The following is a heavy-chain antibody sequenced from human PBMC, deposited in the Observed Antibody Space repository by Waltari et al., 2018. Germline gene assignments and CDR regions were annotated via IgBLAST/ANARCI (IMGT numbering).Heavy chain of an antibody. V-gene: IGHV4-39*01. D-gene: IGHD3-10*02. CDR3: ATYVGASVGTAAFDV. Sequence: QLHLQESGPGLVQPSETLSLTCSVSGGPITSSRHDWGWSRQPPGKGREWTGTISYSGATYYNPYLRSRVTISLDTSKNQFSLKLNSVTAADTAVYYCATYVGASVGTAAFDVWGQGTMVTASS. CDR1: GGPITSSRHD. J-gene: IGHJ3*01. CDR2: ISYSGAT.